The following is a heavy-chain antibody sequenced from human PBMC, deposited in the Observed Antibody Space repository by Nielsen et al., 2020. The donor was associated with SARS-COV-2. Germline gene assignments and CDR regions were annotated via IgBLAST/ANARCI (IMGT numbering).Heavy chain of an antibody. CDR3: ARHKRSVAAPYYYYYYMDV. J-gene: IGHJ6*03. Sequence: GGSLRLSCKGSGYSFTSYWISWVRQMPGKGLEWMGRIDPSDSYTNYSPSFQGHVTISADKSISTAYLQWSSLKASYTAMYYCARHKRSVAAPYYYYYYMDVWGKGTTVTVSS. V-gene: IGHV5-10-1*01. CDR1: GYSFTSYW. D-gene: IGHD6-13*01. CDR2: IDPSDSYT.